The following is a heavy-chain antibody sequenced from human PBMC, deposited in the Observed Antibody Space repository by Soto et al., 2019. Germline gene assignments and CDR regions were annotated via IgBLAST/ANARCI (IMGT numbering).Heavy chain of an antibody. CDR1: GFTFSSYG. CDR2: IWNDGSNK. V-gene: IGHV3-33*01. CDR3: ARIPQIAVSGTRFGYFDL. D-gene: IGHD6-19*01. Sequence: QVQLEESGGGVVQPGRSLRLSCAASGFTFSSYGMHWVRQAPGKGLEWVAVIWNDGSNKYYADSVKGRFTISRDNSKNTLYMQINSLGAEDTALYYCARIPQIAVSGTRFGYFDLWGRGTLVTVSS. J-gene: IGHJ2*01.